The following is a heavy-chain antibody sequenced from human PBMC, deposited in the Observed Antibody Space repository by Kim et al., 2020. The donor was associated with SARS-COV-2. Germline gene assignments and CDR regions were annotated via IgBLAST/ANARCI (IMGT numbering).Heavy chain of an antibody. CDR3: TNLPLDYYMDV. Sequence: GGSLRLSCEASGFSFNTFWMNWVRQAPGKGPEWVANINEDGNKKNYVDSVKGRFTISRDNAKKSVSLEMNSLRPEDTAVYYCTNLPLDYYMDVWGQGTTVTVPS. J-gene: IGHJ6*02. V-gene: IGHV3-7*03. CDR2: INEDGNKK. CDR1: GFSFNTFW.